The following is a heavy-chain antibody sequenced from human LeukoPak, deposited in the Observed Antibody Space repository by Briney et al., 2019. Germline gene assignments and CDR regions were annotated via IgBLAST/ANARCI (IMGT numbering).Heavy chain of an antibody. CDR2: ISSSSSYI. J-gene: IGHJ4*02. CDR1: GFTFSSYS. Sequence: PGGSLRLSCAASGFTFSSYSMNWVRQAPGKGLEWVSSISSSSSYIYYADSVKGRFTISRDNAKNSLYLQMNSLRAEDTAVYYCAKDKGGSGSLDYWGQGTLVTVSS. CDR3: AKDKGGSGSLDY. V-gene: IGHV3-21*01. D-gene: IGHD3-10*01.